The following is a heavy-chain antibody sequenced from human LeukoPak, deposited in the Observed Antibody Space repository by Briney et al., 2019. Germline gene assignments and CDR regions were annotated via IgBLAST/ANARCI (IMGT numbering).Heavy chain of an antibody. D-gene: IGHD6-13*01. CDR2: IYSGGST. CDR1: GFTFSDYY. Sequence: YPGGSLRLSCAASGFTFSDYYMSWVRQAPGKGLEWVSVIYSGGSTYYADSVKGRFTISRDNSKNTLYLQMNSLRAEDTAVYYCARSPPASSSWYYYDYYYMDVWGKGTTVTVSS. V-gene: IGHV3-53*01. CDR3: ARSPPASSSWYYYDYYYMDV. J-gene: IGHJ6*03.